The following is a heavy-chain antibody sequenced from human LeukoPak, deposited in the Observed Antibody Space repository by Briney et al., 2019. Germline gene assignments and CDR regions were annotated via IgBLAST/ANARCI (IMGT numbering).Heavy chain of an antibody. Sequence: GGSLRLCCAASGFTFNSYWMHWVRQTPGKGLVWVSRLNSDGSSTSYAAPVQGRFTISRDDSKNTLYLQMNSLKTENTAVYYCTTGGARGNGDYGKGWFDPWGQGTLVTVSS. V-gene: IGHV3-74*01. CDR2: LNSDGSST. CDR1: GFTFNSYW. CDR3: TTGGARGNGDYGKGWFDP. D-gene: IGHD4-17*01. J-gene: IGHJ5*02.